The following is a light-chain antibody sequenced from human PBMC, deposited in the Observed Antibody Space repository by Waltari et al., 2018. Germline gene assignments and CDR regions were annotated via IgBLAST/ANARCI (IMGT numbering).Light chain of an antibody. CDR3: SSYTVSSSLVI. CDR1: SSDVGGYHY. CDR2: DVN. J-gene: IGLJ2*01. V-gene: IGLV2-14*01. Sequence: QSALTQPASLSGSPGQSITISCTGTSSDVGGYHYVSRYQQYPGKAPKLMIFDVNSRPSGVSNRFSGSKSGNTASLTISGLQAEDEANYYCSSYTVSSSLVIFGGGTKLTVL.